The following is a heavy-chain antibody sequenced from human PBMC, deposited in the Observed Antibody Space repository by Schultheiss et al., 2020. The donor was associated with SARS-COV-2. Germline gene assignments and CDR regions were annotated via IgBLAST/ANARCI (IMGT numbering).Heavy chain of an antibody. CDR1: GFTFSSYE. D-gene: IGHD3-9*01. J-gene: IGHJ3*02. Sequence: GGSLRLSCAASGFTFSSYEMNWVRLAPGKGLEGVSYISSSGNTIYYADSVKGRFTISRDSAKNSLYLQMNSLRAEDTAVYYCARDRVYYDILTGYYNVRAFDIWGQGTMVTVSS. CDR2: ISSSGNTI. CDR3: ARDRVYYDILTGYYNVRAFDI. V-gene: IGHV3-48*03.